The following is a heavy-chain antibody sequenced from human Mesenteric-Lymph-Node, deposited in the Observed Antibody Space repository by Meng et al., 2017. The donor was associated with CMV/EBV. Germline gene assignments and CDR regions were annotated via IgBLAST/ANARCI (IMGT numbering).Heavy chain of an antibody. D-gene: IGHD3-16*01. CDR2: ISWDGGRA. Sequence: GGSLSLSCAASGFTFDDYTMHWVRQLPGKGLEWVSLISWDGGRAYYADSVKGRFTISRDNNKDSLYLQMNSLRTEDTALYYCVKDRGAVTGNYYYYAMDVWGRGTTVTVSS. CDR3: VKDRGAVTGNYYYYAMDV. CDR1: GFTFDDYT. J-gene: IGHJ6*02. V-gene: IGHV3-43*01.